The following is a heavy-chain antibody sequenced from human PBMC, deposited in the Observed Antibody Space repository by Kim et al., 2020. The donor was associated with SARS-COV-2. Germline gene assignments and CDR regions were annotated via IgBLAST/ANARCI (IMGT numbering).Heavy chain of an antibody. D-gene: IGHD3-10*01. CDR2: INWNGGST. J-gene: IGHJ6*02. CDR3: ACPEIGELIMDV. V-gene: IGHV3-20*01. Sequence: GGSLRLSCAASGFTFDDYGMSWVRQAPGKGLEWVSGINWNGGSTGYADSVKGRFTISRDNAKNSLYLQMNSLRAEDTALYHCACPEIGELIMDVWGQGSTVTVSS. CDR1: GFTFDDYG.